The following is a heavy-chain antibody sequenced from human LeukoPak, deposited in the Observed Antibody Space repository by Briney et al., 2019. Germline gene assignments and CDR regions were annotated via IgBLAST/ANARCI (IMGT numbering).Heavy chain of an antibody. CDR2: IYYSGST. J-gene: IGHJ5*02. CDR1: GGSISSSSYY. Sequence: PSETLSLTCTVSGGSISSSSYYWGWIRQPPGKGLEWIGGIYYSGSTYYNPSLKSRVTISVDTSKNQFSLKLSSVTPADTAVYYCARASAWFDPWGQGTLVTVSS. D-gene: IGHD3-10*01. CDR3: ARASAWFDP. V-gene: IGHV4-39*07.